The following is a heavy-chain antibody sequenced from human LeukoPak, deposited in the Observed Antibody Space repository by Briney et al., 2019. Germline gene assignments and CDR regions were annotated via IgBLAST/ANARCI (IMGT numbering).Heavy chain of an antibody. CDR2: INPNSGGT. CDR3: AKDPRNILTGDYDDFDI. D-gene: IGHD3-9*01. Sequence: GASVKVSCKASGYTFTNYGISWVRQAPGQGLEWMGWINPNSGGTNYAQKFQGRVTMTRDTSISTAYMELSRLRSDDTAVYFCAKDPRNILTGDYDDFDIWGQGTMVIVSS. V-gene: IGHV1-2*02. J-gene: IGHJ3*02. CDR1: GYTFTNYG.